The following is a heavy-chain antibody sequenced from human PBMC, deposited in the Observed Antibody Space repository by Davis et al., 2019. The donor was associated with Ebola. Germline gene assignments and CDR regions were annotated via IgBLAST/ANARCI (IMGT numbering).Heavy chain of an antibody. CDR2: ISAYSGIT. D-gene: IGHD5-12*01. V-gene: IGHV1-18*01. Sequence: ASVKVSCKASGYTFSTYDISWVRQAPGQGLEWMGWISAYSGITNYAQELQGRVTMTTDTSTSTAYMELRDLRSDDTALYYCAKEGYNGYGSYHYMDVWGEGTTVTVSS. J-gene: IGHJ6*03. CDR1: GYTFSTYD. CDR3: AKEGYNGYGSYHYMDV.